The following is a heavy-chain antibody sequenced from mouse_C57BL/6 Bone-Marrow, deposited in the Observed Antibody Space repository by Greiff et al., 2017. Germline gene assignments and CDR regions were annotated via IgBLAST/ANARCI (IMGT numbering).Heavy chain of an antibody. V-gene: IGHV1-64*01. CDR1: GYTFTSYW. D-gene: IGHD1-1*01. CDR2: IHPNSGST. CDR3: ARAYGSSYAYAMDY. Sequence: QVQLQQPGAELVKPGASVKLSCKASGYTFTSYWMHWVKQRPGQGLEWIGMIHPNSGSTNYNEKFKSKATLTVDKSSSTAYMQLSSLTSEDSAVYYCARAYGSSYAYAMDYWGQGTLVTVSA. J-gene: IGHJ3*01.